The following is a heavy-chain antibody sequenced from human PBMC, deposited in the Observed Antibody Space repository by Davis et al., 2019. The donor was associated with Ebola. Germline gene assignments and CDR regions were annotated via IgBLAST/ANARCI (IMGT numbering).Heavy chain of an antibody. J-gene: IGHJ6*02. D-gene: IGHD3-10*01. CDR2: IIPIFGTA. V-gene: IGHV1-69*13. CDR1: GYGFTTYG. Sequence: SVKVSCKASGYGFTTYGISWVRQAPGQGLEWMGGIIPIFGTANYAQKFQGRVTITADESTSTAYMELSSLRSEDTAVYYCARGDQGVIITAMDVWGQGTTVTVSS. CDR3: ARGDQGVIITAMDV.